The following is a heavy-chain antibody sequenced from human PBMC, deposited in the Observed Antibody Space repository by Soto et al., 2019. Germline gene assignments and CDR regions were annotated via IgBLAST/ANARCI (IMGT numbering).Heavy chain of an antibody. CDR2: FDPEDGET. Sequence: ASVKVSCKVSGYTLTELSMHWVRQAPGKGLEWMGGFDPEDGETIYAQKFQGRVTMTEDTSTDTAYMELSSLRSEDTAVYYCATDLIAAAGTGSAFDIWGQGTMVTVSS. J-gene: IGHJ3*02. CDR3: ATDLIAAAGTGSAFDI. D-gene: IGHD6-13*01. V-gene: IGHV1-24*01. CDR1: GYTLTELS.